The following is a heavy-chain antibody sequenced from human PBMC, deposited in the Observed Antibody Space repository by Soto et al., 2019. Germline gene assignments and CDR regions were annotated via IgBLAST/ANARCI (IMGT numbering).Heavy chain of an antibody. V-gene: IGHV1-8*01. CDR3: ARGRRAAAGQDYGMDV. CDR1: GYTFTSYD. Sequence: QVQLVQSGAEVKKPGASVKVSCKASGYTFTSYDINWVRQATGQGLEWMGWMNPNSGNTGYAQKFQGRVTMTRNTSISTAYMELSSLRSEDTAVYYCARGRRAAAGQDYGMDVWGQGTTVTVSS. J-gene: IGHJ6*02. CDR2: MNPNSGNT. D-gene: IGHD6-13*01.